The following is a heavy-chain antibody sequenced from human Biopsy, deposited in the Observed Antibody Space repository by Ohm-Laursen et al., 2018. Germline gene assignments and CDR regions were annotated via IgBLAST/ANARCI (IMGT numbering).Heavy chain of an antibody. CDR2: IYYDGIT. D-gene: IGHD5-12*01. CDR3: ARVAGGYAYYYGMDV. CDR1: GYSVTNDYY. Sequence: TLSLTCTVSGYSVTNDYYWGWIRQPPGKGLEWIGNIYYDGITYYNPSLKSRVAMSVDTSKTQFSLRLTSVTAADTAVYYCARVAGGYAYYYGMDVWGQGTTVTVSS. V-gene: IGHV4-38-2*02. J-gene: IGHJ6*02.